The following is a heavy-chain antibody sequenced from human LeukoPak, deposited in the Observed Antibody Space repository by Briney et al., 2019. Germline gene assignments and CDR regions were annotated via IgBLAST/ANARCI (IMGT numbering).Heavy chain of an antibody. Sequence: GGSLRLSCAASGFTFSNYAMSWVRQAPGKGLKWVSAISGSGGSTYYADSVKGRFTISRDNSKNTLYLQMNSLRAEDTAVYYCASGGYSSGWYRGYFDYWGQGTLVTVSS. CDR2: ISGSGGST. CDR1: GFTFSNYA. D-gene: IGHD6-19*01. J-gene: IGHJ4*02. V-gene: IGHV3-23*01. CDR3: ASGGYSSGWYRGYFDY.